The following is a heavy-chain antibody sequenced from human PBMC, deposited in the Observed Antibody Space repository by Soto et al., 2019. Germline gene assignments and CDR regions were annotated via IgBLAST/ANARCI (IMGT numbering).Heavy chain of an antibody. Sequence: GASVKVSCKASGYTFTSYAMHWVRQAPGQRLEWMGWINAGNGNTKYSQKFQGRVTITRDTSASTAYMELSSLRSEDTAVYYCARSGSGSGAFDYWGQGTLVTVSS. J-gene: IGHJ4*02. CDR3: ARSGSGSGAFDY. CDR1: GYTFTSYA. D-gene: IGHD6-19*01. V-gene: IGHV1-3*01. CDR2: INAGNGNT.